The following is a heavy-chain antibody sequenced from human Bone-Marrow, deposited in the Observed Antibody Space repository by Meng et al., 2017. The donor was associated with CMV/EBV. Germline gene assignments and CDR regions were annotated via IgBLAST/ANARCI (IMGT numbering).Heavy chain of an antibody. V-gene: IGHV3-7*01. CDR3: AREIGGYSPYYYYGMDV. D-gene: IGHD3-22*01. CDR1: GFTFSSYW. CDR2: TKQDGSEK. Sequence: GESLKISCAASGFTFSSYWMSWVRQAPGKGLEGVANTKQDGSEKYYVDSVKGRFTISRDNAKNSLYLQMNSLRAEDTAVYYCAREIGGYSPYYYYGMDVWGQGTTVTVSS. J-gene: IGHJ6*02.